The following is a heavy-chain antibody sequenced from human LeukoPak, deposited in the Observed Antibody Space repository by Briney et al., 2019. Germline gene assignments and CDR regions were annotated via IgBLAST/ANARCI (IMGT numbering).Heavy chain of an antibody. D-gene: IGHD2-8*02. CDR3: VVIVLG. V-gene: IGHV3-74*01. Sequence: GGSLRLSCAASGFTITNYWMHWVRQAPGQGLVWVSRISTDGTTTNYADSVRGRFTISRDNAKNRLYLQMNSLRAEDTAIYYCVVIVLGWGQGTLVTVSS. CDR1: GFTITNYW. CDR2: ISTDGTTT. J-gene: IGHJ4*02.